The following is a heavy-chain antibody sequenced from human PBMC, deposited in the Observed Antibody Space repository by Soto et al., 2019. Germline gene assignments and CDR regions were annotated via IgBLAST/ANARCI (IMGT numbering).Heavy chain of an antibody. Sequence: QVQLVQSGAEVKKPGASVKVSCKASGYTFTSYDINWVRQATGQGLEWMGWMNPNSGNTGYAQKFQGRVTMTRNTSISTAYKELSSLRSEDTAVYYCARGSYYDFWSGYYEGPRANWFDPWGQGTLVTVSS. CDR2: MNPNSGNT. V-gene: IGHV1-8*01. D-gene: IGHD3-3*01. CDR3: ARGSYYDFWSGYYEGPRANWFDP. J-gene: IGHJ5*02. CDR1: GYTFTSYD.